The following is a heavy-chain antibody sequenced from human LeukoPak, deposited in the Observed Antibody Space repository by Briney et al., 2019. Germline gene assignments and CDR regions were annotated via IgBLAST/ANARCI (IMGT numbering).Heavy chain of an antibody. V-gene: IGHV4-39*07. CDR2: IFYSGST. CDR1: SGSISNSNYY. J-gene: IGHJ4*02. CDR3: ATIAAAGTN. D-gene: IGHD6-13*01. Sequence: RTSETLSLTCSVTSGSISNSNYYWGWIRQPPGKGLEWIGSIFYSGSTDYNPSLKSRVTISVDKSKNQFSLKLSSVTAADTAVYYCATIAAAGTNWGQGTLVTVSS.